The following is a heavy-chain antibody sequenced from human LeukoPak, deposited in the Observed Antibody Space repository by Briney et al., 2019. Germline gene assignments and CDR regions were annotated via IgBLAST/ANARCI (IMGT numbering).Heavy chain of an antibody. D-gene: IGHD2-2*01. CDR2: IIPIFGTA. V-gene: IGHV1-69*05. Sequence: ASVKVSCKASGGTFSSYAISWVRQAPGQGLEWMGGIIPIFGTANYAQKFQGRVTITTDESTSTAYMELSSLRSEDTAVYYCARDPRSSTSCYTRYNWFDPWGQGTLVTVSS. CDR3: ARDPRSSTSCYTRYNWFDP. J-gene: IGHJ5*02. CDR1: GGTFSSYA.